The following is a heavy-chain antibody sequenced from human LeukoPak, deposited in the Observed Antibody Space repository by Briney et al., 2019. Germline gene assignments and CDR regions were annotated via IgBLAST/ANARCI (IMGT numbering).Heavy chain of an antibody. J-gene: IGHJ5*02. CDR2: VNPDSGGT. CDR3: ARGLIFMVRGVINWFDP. CDR1: GYTFTDYY. D-gene: IGHD3-10*01. V-gene: IGHV1-2*02. Sequence: ASVKVSCKASGYTFTDYYMHWVRQAPGQGLEWMGWVNPDSGGTEYAQKFEGRVTMTSDTSISTAYMELSRLRSDDTAVYYCARGLIFMVRGVINWFDPWGQGALVTASS.